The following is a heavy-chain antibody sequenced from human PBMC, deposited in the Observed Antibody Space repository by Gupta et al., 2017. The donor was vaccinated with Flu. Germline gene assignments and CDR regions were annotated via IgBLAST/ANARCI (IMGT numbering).Heavy chain of an antibody. CDR1: GFTFSSYW. J-gene: IGHJ4*02. D-gene: IGHD2-15*01. Sequence: GESGGGLVQPGGSLRLSCAASGFTFSSYWMSWVRQAPGKGLEWVANIKQDGSEKNYVDSAKGRFTISRDNAKNSLYLQMNGLRAEDTAVYYCASCSGSSCYRSDYWGQGTLVTVSS. CDR2: IKQDGSEK. V-gene: IGHV3-7*01. CDR3: ASCSGSSCYRSDY.